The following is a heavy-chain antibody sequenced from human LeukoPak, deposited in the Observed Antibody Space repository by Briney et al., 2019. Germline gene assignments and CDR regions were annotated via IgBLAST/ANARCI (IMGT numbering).Heavy chain of an antibody. V-gene: IGHV3-30*02. CDR3: AKALYYYDRGGPAAFDV. Sequence: PGGSLRLSCAASGFIFSGSSMHWVRQAPGKGLEWVCFIRFDATNKYYADSVKGRFTISRDNSKNTLYLQMNSLRADDTAVYYCAKALYYYDRGGPAAFDVWGQGTMVTVSS. CDR1: GFIFSGSS. J-gene: IGHJ3*01. D-gene: IGHD3-22*01. CDR2: IRFDATNK.